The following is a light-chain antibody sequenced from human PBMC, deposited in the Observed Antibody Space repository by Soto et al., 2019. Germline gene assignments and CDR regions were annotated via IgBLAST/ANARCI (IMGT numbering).Light chain of an antibody. V-gene: IGKV1-39*01. CDR2: AAS. J-gene: IGKJ1*01. CDR3: KQEKTYSWM. Sequence: DIEMTQSPASLSASLGERATMSCRASQSISSYLNWYQQKAGKAPRLLIYAASSWPSGVPSRFSGSGSGTEFTPTISCMQHDDFVTYYCKQEKTYSWMFGEGTKVDI. CDR1: QSISSY.